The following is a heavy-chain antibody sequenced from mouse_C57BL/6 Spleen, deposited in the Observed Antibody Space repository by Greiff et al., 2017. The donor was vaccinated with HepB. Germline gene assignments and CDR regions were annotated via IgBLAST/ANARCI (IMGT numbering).Heavy chain of an antibody. D-gene: IGHD1-1*01. CDR1: GFTFSSYA. CDR2: ISSGGDYI. Sequence: EVKLMESGEGLVKPGGSLKLSCAASGFTFSSYAMSWVRQTPEKRLEWVAYISSGGDYIYYADTVKGRFTISRDNARNTLYLQMSSLKSEDTAMYYCTTYYYGHDYWGQGTTLTVSS. J-gene: IGHJ2*01. V-gene: IGHV5-9-1*02. CDR3: TTYYYGHDY.